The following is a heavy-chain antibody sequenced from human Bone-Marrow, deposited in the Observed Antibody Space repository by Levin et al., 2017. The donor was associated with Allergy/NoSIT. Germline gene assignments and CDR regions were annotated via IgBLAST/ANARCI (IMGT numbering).Heavy chain of an antibody. D-gene: IGHD2-2*01. CDR1: GFTFSDYW. CDR3: TRDLGPSSPRSGHAH. Sequence: LSLTCAASGFTFSDYWMTWVRQAPGKGLEWVANIKQDGSEINYVDSVEGRFTISRDNARNSLFLQMSSLRAEDTAVYYCTRDLGPSSPRSGHAHWGQGTLITVSS. V-gene: IGHV3-7*04. CDR2: IKQDGSEI. J-gene: IGHJ4*02.